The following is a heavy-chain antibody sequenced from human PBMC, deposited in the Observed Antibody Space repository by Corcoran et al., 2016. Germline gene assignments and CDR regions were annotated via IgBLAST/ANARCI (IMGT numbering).Heavy chain of an antibody. J-gene: IGHJ3*02. CDR3: ARDLETHYDYVWGSYRPPHDAFDI. D-gene: IGHD3-16*02. CDR2: TYYRSKWYN. CDR1: GDSVSSNSAA. V-gene: IGHV6-1*01. Sequence: QVQLQQSGPGLVKPSQTLSLTCAISGDSVSSNSAAWNWIRQSPSRGLEWLGRTYYRSKWYNDYAVSVKSRITINPDTSKNQFSLQLNSVTPEATALYYCARDLETHYDYVWGSYRPPHDAFDIWGQGTMVTVSS.